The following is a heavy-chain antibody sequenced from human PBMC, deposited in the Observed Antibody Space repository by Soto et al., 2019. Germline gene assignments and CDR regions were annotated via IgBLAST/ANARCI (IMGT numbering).Heavy chain of an antibody. Sequence: QLQLQESGPGLVKPSETLSLTCTVSGGSISSSDYYWGWIRQPPGKGLEWIGSIYYSGSTYYKSSLKSRVTISVDTSKNQFSLKLSSVTAADTAVYYCARHPYGDYSAVDYWGQGTLVTVSS. V-gene: IGHV4-39*01. CDR2: IYYSGST. J-gene: IGHJ4*02. D-gene: IGHD4-17*01. CDR1: GGSISSSDYY. CDR3: ARHPYGDYSAVDY.